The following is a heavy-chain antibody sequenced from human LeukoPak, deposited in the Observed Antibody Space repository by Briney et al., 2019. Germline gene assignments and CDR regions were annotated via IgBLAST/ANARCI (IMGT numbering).Heavy chain of an antibody. CDR3: ARDLYYYDSSGYYYFEVGAFDI. J-gene: IGHJ3*02. Sequence: GGSLRLSCAASGFTFSSYSMNWVRQAPGKGLEWVSSISSSSSYIYYAHSVKGRFTISRDNDKNSLYLQMSSLRAEDTAVYYCARDLYYYDSSGYYYFEVGAFDIWGQGTMVTVSS. CDR2: ISSSSSYI. D-gene: IGHD3-22*01. V-gene: IGHV3-21*01. CDR1: GFTFSSYS.